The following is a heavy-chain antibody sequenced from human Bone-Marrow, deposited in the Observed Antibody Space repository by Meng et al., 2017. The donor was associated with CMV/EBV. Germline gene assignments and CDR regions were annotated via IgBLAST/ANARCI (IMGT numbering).Heavy chain of an antibody. V-gene: IGHV3-30*02. Sequence: FSSYALPWVRRAPVKGLEWVAFIRYDGSNKYYADSVKGRFTISRDNSKNTLYLQMNSLRAEDTAVYYCAKRGYCSSTSCPRYWYFDLWGRGTLVTVSS. CDR1: FSSYA. CDR2: IRYDGSNK. D-gene: IGHD2-2*01. CDR3: AKRGYCSSTSCPRYWYFDL. J-gene: IGHJ2*01.